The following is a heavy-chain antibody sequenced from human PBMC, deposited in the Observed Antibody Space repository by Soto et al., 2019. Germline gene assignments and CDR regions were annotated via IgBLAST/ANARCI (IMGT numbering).Heavy chain of an antibody. CDR3: AGETGTMIVEH. J-gene: IGHJ1*01. V-gene: IGHV1-69*02. D-gene: IGHD3-22*01. CDR1: GGTFSSYT. Sequence: QVQLVQSGAEVKKPGSSVKVSCKASGGTFSSYTISWVRQAPGQGLEWMGRIIPILGIANYAQKFQGRVTITADKSTSTAYMELSSLRSEDTAVYCCAGETGTMIVEHWGQGTLVTVSS. CDR2: IIPILGIA.